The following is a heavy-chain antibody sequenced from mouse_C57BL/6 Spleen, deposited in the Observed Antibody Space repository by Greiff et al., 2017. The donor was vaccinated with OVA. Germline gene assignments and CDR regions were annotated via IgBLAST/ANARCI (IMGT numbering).Heavy chain of an antibody. D-gene: IGHD4-1*02. J-gene: IGHJ1*03. CDR1: GYAFSSSW. V-gene: IGHV1-82*01. CDR3: ARPTGTSGYFDV. CDR2: IYPGDGDT. Sequence: QVQLQQSGPELVKPGASVKISCQASGYAFSSSWMNWVKQRPGQGLEWIGRIYPGDGDTNYNGKFKGKATLTADKSSSTAYMQLSSLTSEDSAVYVWARPTGTSGYFDVWGTGTTVTVSS.